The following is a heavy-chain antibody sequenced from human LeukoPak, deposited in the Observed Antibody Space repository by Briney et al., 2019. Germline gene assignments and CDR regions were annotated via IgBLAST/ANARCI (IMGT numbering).Heavy chain of an antibody. J-gene: IGHJ4*02. CDR3: ANSGYCSSTSCPNGINFDS. CDR2: IKQDGSEK. V-gene: IGHV3-7*01. CDR1: GFTFSSYA. D-gene: IGHD2-2*01. Sequence: GGSLRLSCAASGFTFSSYAMSWVRQAPGKGLEWVANIKQDGSEKNYVDSVKGRFTVSRDNAKNSLYLQMNSLRAEDTAVYYCANSGYCSSTSCPNGINFDSWGQGTLVTVSS.